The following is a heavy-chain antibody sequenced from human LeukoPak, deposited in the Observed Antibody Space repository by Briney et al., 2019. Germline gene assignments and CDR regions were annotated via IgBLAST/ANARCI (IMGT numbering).Heavy chain of an antibody. D-gene: IGHD2-2*01. Sequence: ASVKVSCKASGGTFSSYAISWVRQAPGQGLEWMGGIIPIFGTANYAQKFQGRVTITADESTSTAYMELSSLRSVDTAVYYCARGYCSSTSCYEDYWGQGTLVTVSS. CDR1: GGTFSSYA. J-gene: IGHJ4*02. CDR2: IIPIFGTA. V-gene: IGHV1-69*13. CDR3: ARGYCSSTSCYEDY.